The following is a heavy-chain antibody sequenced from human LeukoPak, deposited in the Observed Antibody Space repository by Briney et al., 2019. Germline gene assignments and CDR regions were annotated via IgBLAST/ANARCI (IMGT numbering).Heavy chain of an antibody. J-gene: IGHJ4*02. Sequence: ASVKVSCKVSGYTLTELSMHWVRQAPGKGLEWMGGFDPEDGETIYAQKFQGRVTMTEDTSTDTAYMELSSLRSEDTAVYYYATDSITQDGYNSFDYWGQGTLVTVSS. CDR2: FDPEDGET. D-gene: IGHD5-24*01. CDR1: GYTLTELS. V-gene: IGHV1-24*01. CDR3: ATDSITQDGYNSFDY.